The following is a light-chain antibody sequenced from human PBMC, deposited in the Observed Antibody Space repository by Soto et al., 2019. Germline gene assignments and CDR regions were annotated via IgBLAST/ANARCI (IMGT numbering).Light chain of an antibody. Sequence: DIPMTQSPSSLSASVGDRVTISCRAIQVIYKYLSWYQQKPGKVPKVLIYGASTLQSGVPSRFSGAGSGTNFTLTISSLQPDDFATYYCQQYDSYSPLTFGGGTKVDIK. CDR2: GAS. CDR3: QQYDSYSPLT. CDR1: QVIYKY. J-gene: IGKJ4*01. V-gene: IGKV1-27*01.